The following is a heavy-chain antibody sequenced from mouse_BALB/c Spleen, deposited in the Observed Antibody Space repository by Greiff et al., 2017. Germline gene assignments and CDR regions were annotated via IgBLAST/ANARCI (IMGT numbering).Heavy chain of an antibody. J-gene: IGHJ2*01. CDR2: IRLKSNNYAT. V-gene: IGHV6-6*02. D-gene: IGHD2-4*01. CDR1: GFTFSNYW. CDR3: TREYYDPYYFDY. Sequence: EVKVEESGGGLVQPGGSMKLSCVASGFTFSNYWMNWVRQSPEKGLEWVAEIRLKSNNYATHYAESVKGRFTISRDDSKSSVYLQMNNLRAEDTGIYYCTREYYDPYYFDYWGQGTTLTVSS.